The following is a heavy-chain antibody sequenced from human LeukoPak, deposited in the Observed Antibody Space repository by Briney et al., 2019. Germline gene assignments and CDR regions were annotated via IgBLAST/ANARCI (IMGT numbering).Heavy chain of an antibody. CDR3: ARVRGGSSVYGAFDV. CDR2: INYSGSP. Sequence: SETLSLTCTVSGGSISHYYWSWIRQPPGKGLEWIGYINYSGSPYYNPPLKSRVTISVDTSKNQFSLNLSSVTAADTAVYYCARVRGGSSVYGAFDVWGQGTMVTVSS. D-gene: IGHD1-26*01. CDR1: GGSISHYY. V-gene: IGHV4-59*08. J-gene: IGHJ3*01.